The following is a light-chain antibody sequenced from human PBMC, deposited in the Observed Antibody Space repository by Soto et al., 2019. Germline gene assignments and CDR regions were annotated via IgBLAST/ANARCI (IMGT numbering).Light chain of an antibody. CDR2: AVS. CDR1: QTVIRY. V-gene: IGKV1-39*01. CDR3: QQSYRTLFT. J-gene: IGKJ3*01. Sequence: IQMTQFPSSLSASVGDRVTITCRAGQTVIRYLNWYQQKPGRAPNLLIYAVSNSQSGAPSRFSGSGSGTEFTLTISDLQPEDFATYYCQQSYRTLFTFGPGTKVEIK.